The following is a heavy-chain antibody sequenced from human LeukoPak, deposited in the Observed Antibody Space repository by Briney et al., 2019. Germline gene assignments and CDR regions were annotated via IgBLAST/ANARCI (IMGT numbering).Heavy chain of an antibody. CDR1: GFTFNTYT. D-gene: IGHD2-2*01. J-gene: IGHJ4*02. CDR2: ISSSSNYI. V-gene: IGHV3-21*01. CDR3: AGTPGIYQTFDY. Sequence: GGSLRLSCAASGFTFNTYTMNWVRQAPGKGLEWLSSISSSSNYIDYADSVRGRFTISRDNAKNSLYLQMNSLRVEDTAVYYCAGTPGIYQTFDYWGQGTLVTVSS.